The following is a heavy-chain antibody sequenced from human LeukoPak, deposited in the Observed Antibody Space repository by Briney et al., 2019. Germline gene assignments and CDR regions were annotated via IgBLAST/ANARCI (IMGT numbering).Heavy chain of an antibody. CDR2: ISAYNGNT. V-gene: IGHV1-18*01. D-gene: IGHD6-13*01. Sequence: ASVKVSCKASGYTFTIYGISWVRQAPGQGLEWMGWISAYNGNTNYAQKLQGRVTMTTDTSTSTAYMELRSLRSDDTAVYYCARVQYSSSWYSAYYYYYMDVWGKGTTVTVSS. CDR1: GYTFTIYG. CDR3: ARVQYSSSWYSAYYYYYMDV. J-gene: IGHJ6*03.